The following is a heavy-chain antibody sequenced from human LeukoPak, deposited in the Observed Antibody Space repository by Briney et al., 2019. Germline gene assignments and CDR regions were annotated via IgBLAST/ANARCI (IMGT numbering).Heavy chain of an antibody. V-gene: IGHV1-2*02. CDR3: ARDRGPLVAAYFDY. CDR2: INPNSGGT. D-gene: IGHD6-13*01. Sequence: ASVKVSCKASGYTFTGYYMHWVRQAPGQGLEWMGWINPNSGGTNYAQKLQGRVTMTTDTSTSTAYMELRSLRSDDTAVYYCARDRGPLVAAYFDYWGQGTLVTVSS. CDR1: GYTFTGYY. J-gene: IGHJ4*02.